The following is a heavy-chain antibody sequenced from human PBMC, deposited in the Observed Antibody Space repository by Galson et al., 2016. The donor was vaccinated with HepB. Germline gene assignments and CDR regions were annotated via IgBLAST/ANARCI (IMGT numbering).Heavy chain of an antibody. CDR2: INKDGREK. V-gene: IGHV3-7*05. CDR3: ARTQRNGDELDY. D-gene: IGHD4-17*01. CDR1: GCTFSNYW. Sequence: SLRLSCAASGCTFSNYWMTWVRQATGKGLEWVASINKDGREKNSVDSVTGRFTIPRDNAKNSLFLQMNSLRAEDSAVYYCARTQRNGDELDYWGQGTLVTVSS. J-gene: IGHJ4*02.